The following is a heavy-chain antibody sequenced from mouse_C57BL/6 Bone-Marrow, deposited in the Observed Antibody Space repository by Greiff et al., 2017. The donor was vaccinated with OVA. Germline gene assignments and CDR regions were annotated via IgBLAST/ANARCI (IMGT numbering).Heavy chain of an antibody. D-gene: IGHD2-3*01. J-gene: IGHJ1*03. Sequence: DVKLQESGPGMVKPSQSLSLTCTVTGYSITSGYDWHWIRPFPGNKLEWMGYISYSGSTNYNQSIKRRISITHDTAKNHFFLKLNSVTTEDTATDYCARNDYLYFDVWGTGTTVTGSS. V-gene: IGHV3-1*01. CDR1: GYSITSGYD. CDR2: ISYSGST. CDR3: ARNDYLYFDV.